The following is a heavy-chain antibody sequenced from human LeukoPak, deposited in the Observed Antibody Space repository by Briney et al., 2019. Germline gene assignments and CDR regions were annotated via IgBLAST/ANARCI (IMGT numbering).Heavy chain of an antibody. V-gene: IGHV4-39*01. J-gene: IGHJ4*02. D-gene: IGHD3-9*01. Sequence: SETLSLTCTVSGGSISSSSYYWGWIRQPPGKGLEWIGSIYYSGSTYYNPSLKSRVTISVDTSKNQFSLKPSSVTAADTAVYYCARLIRYFDWLSSPMYYFDYWGQGTLVTVSS. CDR3: ARLIRYFDWLSSPMYYFDY. CDR2: IYYSGST. CDR1: GGSISSSSYY.